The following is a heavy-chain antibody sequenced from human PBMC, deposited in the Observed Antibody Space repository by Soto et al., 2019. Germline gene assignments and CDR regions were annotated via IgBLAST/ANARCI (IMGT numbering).Heavy chain of an antibody. D-gene: IGHD3-22*01. J-gene: IGHJ4*02. CDR3: ARVGYYDSSGLVY. Sequence: PGGSLRLSCAASGFTFSDYYMSWIRQAPGKGLEWVSYISSSGSTIYYAESVKGRFNISRDNAKNSLYLQMNSLRAEDTAVYYCARVGYYDSSGLVYWGQGTLVTVSS. V-gene: IGHV3-11*01. CDR1: GFTFSDYY. CDR2: ISSSGSTI.